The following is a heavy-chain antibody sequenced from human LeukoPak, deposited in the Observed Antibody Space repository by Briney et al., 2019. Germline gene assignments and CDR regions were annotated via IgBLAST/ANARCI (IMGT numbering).Heavy chain of an antibody. CDR1: GYSFTNYW. J-gene: IGHJ3*02. CDR2: IYPGDSAT. D-gene: IGHD6-19*01. CDR3: ARQGGQWLVQGAFDI. Sequence: GESLKISCKGSGYSFTNYWIGWVRQMPGKGLEWMGIIYPGDSATRYSPSFQGQVTISADKSIDTAHLQWSSLKASDTAIYYCARQGGQWLVQGAFDIWGQGTMVTVSS. V-gene: IGHV5-51*01.